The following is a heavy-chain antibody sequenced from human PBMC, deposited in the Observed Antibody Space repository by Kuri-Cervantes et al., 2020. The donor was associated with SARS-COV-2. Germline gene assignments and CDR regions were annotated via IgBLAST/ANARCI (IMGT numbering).Heavy chain of an antibody. CDR1: GYTFTGYY. CDR3: ARGWSGYSLDPPHFDY. V-gene: IGHV1-2*02. Sequence: ASVKVCCRASGYTFTGYYMHWVRQAPGQGLEWMGWINPNSGGTNYAQKFQGRVTMTRDTSISTAYMELSRLRSDDTAVYYCARGWSGYSLDPPHFDYWGQGTLVTVSS. D-gene: IGHD3-3*01. CDR2: INPNSGGT. J-gene: IGHJ4*02.